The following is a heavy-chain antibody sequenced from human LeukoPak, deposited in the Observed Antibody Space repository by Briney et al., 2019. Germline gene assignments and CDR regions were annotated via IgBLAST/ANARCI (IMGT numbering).Heavy chain of an antibody. CDR2: ISYDGTIK. D-gene: IGHD3-9*01. J-gene: IGHJ3*02. CDR3: FGTPKDILTGYYRIGAFDI. Sequence: GGSLRLSCAASGFTFSSYGMHWVRQAPGKGLEWVALISYDGTIKYYADSVKGRFTISRDNSKNTLYLQMNSLRAEDTAVYYCFGTPKDILTGYYRIGAFDIWGQGTMVTVSS. V-gene: IGHV3-30*12. CDR1: GFTFSSYG.